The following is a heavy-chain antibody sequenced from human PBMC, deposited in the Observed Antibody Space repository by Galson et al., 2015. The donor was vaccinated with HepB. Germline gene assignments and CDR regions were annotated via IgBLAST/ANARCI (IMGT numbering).Heavy chain of an antibody. CDR2: ISGNGDST. CDR3: AKGYGLFDS. D-gene: IGHD5-18*01. Sequence: SLRLSCAASGFAFDTPAMSWVRQAPGRGLEWISGISGNGDSTFYADSVKGRFTVSRDNSNNLLYLQMNSLRAEDAGLYFCAKGYGLFDSWGQGILVTVSS. CDR1: GFAFDTPA. J-gene: IGHJ5*01. V-gene: IGHV3-23*01.